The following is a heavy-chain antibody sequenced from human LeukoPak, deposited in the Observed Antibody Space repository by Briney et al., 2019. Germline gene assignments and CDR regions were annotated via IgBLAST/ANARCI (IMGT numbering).Heavy chain of an antibody. D-gene: IGHD1-26*01. V-gene: IGHV4-59*01. CDR3: ASSGSYDYYYYYYMDV. J-gene: IGHJ6*03. CDR1: GGSISSYY. Sequence: SETLSLTCTVSGGSISSYYWSWIRQPPGKGLEWIGYIYYSGSTNYNPSLKSRVTISVDTSKNQFSLKLSSVTAADTAVYYCASSGSYDYYYYYYMDVWGKGTTVTVSS. CDR2: IYYSGST.